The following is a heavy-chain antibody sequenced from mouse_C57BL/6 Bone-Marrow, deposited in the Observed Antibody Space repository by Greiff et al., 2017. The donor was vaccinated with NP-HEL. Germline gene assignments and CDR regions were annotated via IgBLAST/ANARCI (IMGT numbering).Heavy chain of an antibody. J-gene: IGHJ1*03. CDR2: IHPNSGST. CDR1: GYTFTSYW. CDR3: AREGTWYFDV. V-gene: IGHV1-64*01. D-gene: IGHD3-3*01. Sequence: QVQLQQPGAELVKPGASVKLSCKASGYTFTSYWMHWVKQRPGQGLEWIGMIHPNSGSTNYNEKFKSKATLTVDKSSSTAYRQLSSLTSEDSAVYYCAREGTWYFDVWGTGTTVTVSS.